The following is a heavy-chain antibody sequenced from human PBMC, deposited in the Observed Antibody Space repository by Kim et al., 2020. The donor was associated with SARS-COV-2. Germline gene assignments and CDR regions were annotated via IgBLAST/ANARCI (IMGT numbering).Heavy chain of an antibody. D-gene: IGHD3-10*01. V-gene: IGHV3-11*05. CDR2: ISSSTSYT. CDR3: ARVNEGGSGSYSFDY. Sequence: GGSLRLSCAASGFTFSDYYMSWIRQAPGKGLEWVSYISSSTSYTKYADSVKVRFTISRDNAKNSLYLQMNSLRAEDTAVYYCARVNEGGSGSYSFDYWGQGTLVTVSS. CDR1: GFTFSDYY. J-gene: IGHJ4*02.